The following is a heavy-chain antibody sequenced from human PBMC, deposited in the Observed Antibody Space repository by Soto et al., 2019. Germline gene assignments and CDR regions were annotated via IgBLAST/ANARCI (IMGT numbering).Heavy chain of an antibody. CDR1: GFTFSSYW. CDR3: AKVIWDSGYDFYYYGLDV. D-gene: IGHD5-12*01. CDR2: ISYDGTDK. Sequence: PGGSLRLSCAASGFTFSSYWMSWVRQAPGKGLEWVAIISYDGTDKFYADSVKGRFTISRDNSKNTLYLQMSSLRTEDTAIYYCAKVIWDSGYDFYYYGLDVWGQGTTVTVSS. J-gene: IGHJ6*02. V-gene: IGHV3-30*18.